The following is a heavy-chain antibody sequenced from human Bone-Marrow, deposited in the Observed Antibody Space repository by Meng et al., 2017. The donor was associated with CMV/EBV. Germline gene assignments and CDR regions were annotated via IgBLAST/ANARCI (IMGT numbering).Heavy chain of an antibody. CDR2: LNPDTGAT. CDR1: GYTFTDFY. J-gene: IGHJ4*02. CDR3: VRGPQNGGYGEFDY. D-gene: IGHD3-10*01. Sequence: ASVKVSCEASGYTFTDFYVHWVRQAPGQGLEWMGRLNPDTGATKYAQIFQGRVTFTRDTSSDTASMNLTRLTSDDTAVYYCVRGPQNGGYGEFDYWGQGTLVTVSS. V-gene: IGHV1-2*02.